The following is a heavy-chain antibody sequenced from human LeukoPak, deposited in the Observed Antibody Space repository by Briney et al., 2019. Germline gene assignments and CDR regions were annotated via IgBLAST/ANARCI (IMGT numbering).Heavy chain of an antibody. J-gene: IGHJ4*02. CDR3: AKLGYCSGGSCHRSFSL. CDR2: ISGSGGST. CDR1: GFTFSSYG. Sequence: PGGSLRLSCAASGFTFSSYGMSWVRQAPGKGLEWVSAISGSGGSTYYADSVKGRFTISRDNSKNTLYLQMNSLRAEDTAVYYCAKLGYCSGGSCHRSFSLWGQGTLVTVSS. V-gene: IGHV3-23*01. D-gene: IGHD2-15*01.